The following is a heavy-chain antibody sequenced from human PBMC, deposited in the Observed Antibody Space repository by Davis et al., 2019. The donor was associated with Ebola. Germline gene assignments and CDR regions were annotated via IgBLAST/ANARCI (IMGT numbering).Heavy chain of an antibody. CDR3: AYHSHYDSGGYYVW. CDR2: IYWDDDK. D-gene: IGHD3-22*01. J-gene: IGHJ4*02. Sequence: SGPTPVKPTQTLTLTCTFSGFSLSTSGVGVGWIRQPPGKALEWLALIYWDDDKRYSPSLNSRLTITKDTSKNRVVLILTTMDPVDTATYYCAYHSHYDSGGYYVWWGQGILVTVSS. V-gene: IGHV2-5*02. CDR1: GFSLSTSGVG.